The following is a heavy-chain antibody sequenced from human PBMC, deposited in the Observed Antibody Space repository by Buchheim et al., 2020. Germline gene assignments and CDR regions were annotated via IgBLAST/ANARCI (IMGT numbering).Heavy chain of an antibody. Sequence: QVQLVESGGGVVQPGRSLRLSCAASGFTFSSYGMHWVRQAPGKGLEWVAVISYDGSNKYYADSVKGRFTISRDNSKNTLYLQMNNLGAEDTAVYYCAKDLGCYGDSHYAPGYWGQGTL. CDR3: AKDLGCYGDSHYAPGY. J-gene: IGHJ4*01. D-gene: IGHD4-17*01. CDR1: GFTFSSYG. V-gene: IGHV3-30*18. CDR2: ISYDGSNK.